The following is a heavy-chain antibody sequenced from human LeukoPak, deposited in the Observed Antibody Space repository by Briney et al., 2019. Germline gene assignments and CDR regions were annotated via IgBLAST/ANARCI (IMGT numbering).Heavy chain of an antibody. J-gene: IGHJ4*02. CDR3: ARVRGRDGYFDY. V-gene: IGHV4-39*07. CDR1: GASIAASRSY. CDR2: VDYTGVT. D-gene: IGHD5-24*01. Sequence: PSETLSLTCTVSGASIAASRSYGAWIRQAPGQGLQWIGSVDYTGVTYHNPALQSRVTISVDTSRNTLSLGLSPVTAADTAVYYCARVRGRDGYFDYWGQGALVTVS.